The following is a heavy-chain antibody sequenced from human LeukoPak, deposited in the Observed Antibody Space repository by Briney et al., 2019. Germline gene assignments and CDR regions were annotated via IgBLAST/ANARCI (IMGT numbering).Heavy chain of an antibody. Sequence: SETLSLTCTVSGGSIIGYYWSWMRQPAGKGVEWIGRIHTSGSTNYNASLKSRVTMSVDTSKNQFSLKLTSVTAADTAVYYCARDGGYTSHDYWGQGTLVTVSS. V-gene: IGHV4-4*07. CDR3: ARDGGYTSHDY. CDR2: IHTSGST. D-gene: IGHD6-19*01. J-gene: IGHJ4*02. CDR1: GGSIIGYY.